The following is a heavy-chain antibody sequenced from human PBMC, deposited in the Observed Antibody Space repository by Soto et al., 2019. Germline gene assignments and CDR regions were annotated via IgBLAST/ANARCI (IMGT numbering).Heavy chain of an antibody. CDR3: AKNNRHCSSTNCFVFDY. D-gene: IGHD2-2*01. CDR1: GFTFSRDW. CDR2: IKQDGSEK. Sequence: GGSLRLSCAASGFTFSRDWMHWVRQSPGKGLEWVANIKQDGSEKYYVDSVKGRFTISRDNAKNSLYLLMNSLRAEDTAVYYCAKNNRHCSSTNCFVFDYWGQGTLVTV. V-gene: IGHV3-7*01. J-gene: IGHJ4*02.